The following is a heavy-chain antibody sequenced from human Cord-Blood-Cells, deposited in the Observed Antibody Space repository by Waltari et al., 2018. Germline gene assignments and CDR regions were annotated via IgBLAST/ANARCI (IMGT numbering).Heavy chain of an antibody. CDR2: INHSGST. CDR3: ARAAMVTWYFDL. J-gene: IGHJ2*01. Sequence: QVQLQQWGAGLLKPSETLSLTCAVYGGSFSGYYWSWIRQPPGKGLEWIGEINHSGSTNSNPSLKSRVTISVDTSQNQFSLKLSSVTAADTAVYYCARAAMVTWYFDLWGRGTLVTVSS. CDR1: GGSFSGYY. D-gene: IGHD5-18*01. V-gene: IGHV4-34*01.